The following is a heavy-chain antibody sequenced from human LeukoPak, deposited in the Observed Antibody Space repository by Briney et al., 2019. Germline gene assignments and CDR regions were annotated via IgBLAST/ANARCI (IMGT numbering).Heavy chain of an antibody. Sequence: SVKVTCKASGGTFSSYAISWVRQAPGQGLEWMGGIIPIFGTANYAQKFQGRVTITADKSTSTAYMELSSLRSEDTAVYYCARELAYSSSWYSGAYYYYYGMDVWGKGTTVTVSS. J-gene: IGHJ6*04. D-gene: IGHD6-13*01. V-gene: IGHV1-69*06. CDR2: IIPIFGTA. CDR1: GGTFSSYA. CDR3: ARELAYSSSWYSGAYYYYYGMDV.